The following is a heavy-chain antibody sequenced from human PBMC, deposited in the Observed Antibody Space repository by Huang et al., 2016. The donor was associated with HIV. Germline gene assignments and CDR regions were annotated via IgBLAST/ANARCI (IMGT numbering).Heavy chain of an antibody. CDR2: IYYSGST. CDR1: GGSIRSDNYY. D-gene: IGHD3-10*01. V-gene: IGHV4-39*02. CDR3: ARLPGSITMIRGVITDPY. J-gene: IGHJ4*02. Sequence: QLQLQESGPGLVKPSEILSLTCTVSGGSIRSDNYYWGWIRQPPVKGLEWSGSIYYSGSTYYNPSLKGRVTITVDTSKNHFSLRMRSVTAADTAVYYCARLPGSITMIRGVITDPYWGQGTLVTVSS.